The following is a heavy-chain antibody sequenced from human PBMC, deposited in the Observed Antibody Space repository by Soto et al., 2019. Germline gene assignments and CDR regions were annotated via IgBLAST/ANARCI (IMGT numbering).Heavy chain of an antibody. V-gene: IGHV1-2*02. J-gene: IGHJ5*02. CDR2: INPNSGAT. Sequence: GASVKVSCKASGGTFSSYAISWVRQAPGQGLEWMGYINPNSGATKYAPRFQGRVTMTSDTSIRTAYMDLSNLRSDDTAVYYCARGGGTILDPLPWGPGTLVTVSS. D-gene: IGHD3-16*01. CDR1: GGTFSSYA. CDR3: ARGGGTILDPLP.